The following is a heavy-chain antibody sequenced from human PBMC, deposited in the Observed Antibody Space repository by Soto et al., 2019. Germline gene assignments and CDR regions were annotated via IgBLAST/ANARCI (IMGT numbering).Heavy chain of an antibody. V-gene: IGHV3-33*01. CDR3: ARSVTTGIYRGYLDY. Sequence: QVQLVESGGGVVQPGRSLRLSCAASGFRFSNYGMQWVRQAPGKGLEWVAVIGYDGSNENYGVSVMGRFTISRDNSKNTVWLQMISLRVEDTAVYYCARSVTTGIYRGYLDYWGQGILVTVSS. D-gene: IGHD4-17*01. CDR2: IGYDGSNE. CDR1: GFRFSNYG. J-gene: IGHJ4*02.